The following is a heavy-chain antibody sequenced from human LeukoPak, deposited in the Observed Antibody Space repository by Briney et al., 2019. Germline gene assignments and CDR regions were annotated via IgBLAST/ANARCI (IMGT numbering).Heavy chain of an antibody. J-gene: IGHJ4*02. CDR1: GFTFSSYA. V-gene: IGHV3-30-3*01. Sequence: HPGGSLRLSCAASGFTFSSYAMHWVRQAPGKGLEWVAVISYDGSNKYYADSVKGRFTISRDNSKNTLYLQMNSLRAEDTAVYYCARGSNPPRLELNDYWGQGTLVTVSS. CDR2: ISYDGSNK. D-gene: IGHD1-7*01. CDR3: ARGSNPPRLELNDY.